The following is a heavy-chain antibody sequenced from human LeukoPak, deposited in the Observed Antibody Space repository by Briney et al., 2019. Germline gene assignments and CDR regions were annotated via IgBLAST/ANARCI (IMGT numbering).Heavy chain of an antibody. CDR3: VRGHRDNWHLDFAH. J-gene: IGHJ4*02. CDR2: IYYSGST. Sequence: SETLSLTCTVSGGSISSYYWSWIRQPPGKGLEWIGYIYYSGSTNYNPSLKSRVTSSVDTSTNQLFLRLTSVTAADTAVYYCVRGHRDNWHLDFAHWGPGTLVTVSS. CDR1: GGSISSYY. V-gene: IGHV4-59*08. D-gene: IGHD1-20*01.